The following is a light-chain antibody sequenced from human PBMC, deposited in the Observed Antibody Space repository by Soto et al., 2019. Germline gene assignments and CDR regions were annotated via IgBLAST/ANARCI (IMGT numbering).Light chain of an antibody. J-gene: IGKJ2*01. CDR3: QQSYNSPMYT. CDR2: SAS. CDR1: QRISSY. Sequence: DIQMTQSPSSLSASVGDRVTITCRASQRISSYLNCYQQKPGKAPKLLIYSASNLQSGVPSRFSGSGSGTDLTLTISSLQPEYFAIYYCQQSYNSPMYTFGPGTKLEIK. V-gene: IGKV1-39*01.